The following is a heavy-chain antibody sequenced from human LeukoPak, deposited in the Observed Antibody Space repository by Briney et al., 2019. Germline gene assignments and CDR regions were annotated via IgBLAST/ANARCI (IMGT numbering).Heavy chain of an antibody. CDR3: ASFNYYDSSGYHDY. J-gene: IGHJ4*02. CDR1: GGTFSSYA. V-gene: IGHV1-69*13. CDR2: IIPIFGTA. D-gene: IGHD3-22*01. Sequence: ASVKVSCKASGGTFSSYAISWVRQAPGQGLEWMGGIIPIFGTANYAQKFQGRVTITADESTSTAYMELSSLRSEDTAVYYCASFNYYDSSGYHDYWGQGTLVTVSS.